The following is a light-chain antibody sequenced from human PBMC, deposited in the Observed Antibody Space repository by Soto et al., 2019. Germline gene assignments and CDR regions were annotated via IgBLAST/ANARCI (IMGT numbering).Light chain of an antibody. V-gene: IGKV3-20*01. CDR2: GAS. CDR1: QSVSSSY. Sequence: IVLTQSPGTLSLSPWEIGTLSCRASQSVSSSYLAWYQQKPGQAPRLLIYGASSRATGIPDRFSGGGSGTDFTLTISRLEPEDFAVYYCQQCGSSPWTFGQGTKVDIK. CDR3: QQCGSSPWT. J-gene: IGKJ1*01.